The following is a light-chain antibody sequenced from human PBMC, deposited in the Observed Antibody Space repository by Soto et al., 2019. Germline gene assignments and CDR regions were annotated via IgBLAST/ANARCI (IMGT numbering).Light chain of an antibody. J-gene: IGKJ5*01. Sequence: EIVLTQSPGTLSLSPGERATLSCRASQTVTSSYFAWYQQRPGQAPRLLIYATSSRATGIPDRFSGSGSGTDFTLTISSLDPEDFAVYYCQQYGGSRWTFGQGTRLEIK. V-gene: IGKV3-20*01. CDR3: QQYGGSRWT. CDR2: ATS. CDR1: QTVTSSY.